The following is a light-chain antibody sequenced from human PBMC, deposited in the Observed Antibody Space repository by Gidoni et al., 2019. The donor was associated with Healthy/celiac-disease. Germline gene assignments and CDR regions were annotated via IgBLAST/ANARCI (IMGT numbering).Light chain of an antibody. V-gene: IGLV1-40*01. J-gene: IGLJ2*01. CDR2: GNN. CDR3: QAYDSSLSVV. CDR1: SSNIGANYD. Sequence: QSVLTQPPSVSGAPGQRVTISCTGSSSNIGANYDVHWYKQLPGTAPKLLIYGNNNRPAGVPDRFSGSKSGTSASLAITGLQAEDEADYYCQAYDSSLSVVFGGGTKLTVL.